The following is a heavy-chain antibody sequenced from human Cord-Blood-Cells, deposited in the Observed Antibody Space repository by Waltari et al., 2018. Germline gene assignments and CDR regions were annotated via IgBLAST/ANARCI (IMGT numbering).Heavy chain of an antibody. CDR3: ARAKPRAPYFDY. CDR1: GYTLTIYD. Sequence: QVQLVQSGAEVKKPGASVKDSCKASGYTLTIYDIHWVRQATGQGLEWMGWMNPNSGNTGYAQKFQGRVTMTRNTSISTAYMELSSLRSEDTAVYYCARAKPRAPYFDYWGQGTLVTVSS. V-gene: IGHV1-8*01. CDR2: MNPNSGNT. J-gene: IGHJ4*02. D-gene: IGHD3-10*01.